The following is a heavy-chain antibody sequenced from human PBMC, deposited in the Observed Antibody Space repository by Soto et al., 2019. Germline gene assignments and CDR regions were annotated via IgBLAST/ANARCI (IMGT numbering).Heavy chain of an antibody. CDR2: MYHSGGN. Sequence: XETLSLTCVFSVHSINSAYYWGWIRQPPGKGLEWIGSMYHSGGNFYNPSLQSRVSMSMVTSKNQFSLKLRSATAADTAVYYCAAYDFSGDAAFDIWGRGTRVTVSS. CDR3: AAYDFSGDAAFDI. V-gene: IGHV4-38-2*01. CDR1: VHSINSAYY. J-gene: IGHJ3*02. D-gene: IGHD3-16*01.